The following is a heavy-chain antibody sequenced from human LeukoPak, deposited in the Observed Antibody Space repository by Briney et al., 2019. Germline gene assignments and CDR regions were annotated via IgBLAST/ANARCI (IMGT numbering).Heavy chain of an antibody. J-gene: IGHJ3*02. V-gene: IGHV1-2*02. CDR3: AREAIRDAFDI. Sequence: ATVKVSCKASGYTFTGYYMHWVRQAPGQGLEWMGWLNPKSGGTNYAQKFQGRVTMTRDTSISTAYMELSRLRSDDTALYYCAREAIRDAFDIWGQGTMVTVSS. D-gene: IGHD2-21*01. CDR1: GYTFTGYY. CDR2: LNPKSGGT.